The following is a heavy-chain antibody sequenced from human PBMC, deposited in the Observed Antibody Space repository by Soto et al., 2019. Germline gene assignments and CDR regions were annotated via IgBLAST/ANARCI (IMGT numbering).Heavy chain of an antibody. Sequence: QITLKESGPTLVIPTQTLTLTCTFSGFSLNTRGVGVGWIRQPPGKALEWVALIHWDDEKRYSPSLRNTLTNTKDTSKNQVVLIMTNMDPVDTATYYCAYSPFVLGSGWNFGFWGQGILVTVSS. CDR1: GFSLNTRGVG. V-gene: IGHV2-5*02. J-gene: IGHJ4*02. CDR2: IHWDDEK. D-gene: IGHD6-19*01. CDR3: AYSPFVLGSGWNFGF.